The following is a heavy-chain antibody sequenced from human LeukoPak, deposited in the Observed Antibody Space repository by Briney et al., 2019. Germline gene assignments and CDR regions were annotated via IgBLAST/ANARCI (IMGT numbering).Heavy chain of an antibody. CDR3: ARDPGSTDYYYMDV. CDR2: IIPIFGTA. Sequence: SVKVSCKAPGGTFSNSAISWVRQAPGQGLEWMGGIIPIFGTANYAQMFQGRVTITTDESTYIAYMELSSLRSEDTAVYYCARDPGSTDYYYMDVWGKGTTVTVSS. V-gene: IGHV1-69*05. D-gene: IGHD1-14*01. CDR1: GGTFSNSA. J-gene: IGHJ6*03.